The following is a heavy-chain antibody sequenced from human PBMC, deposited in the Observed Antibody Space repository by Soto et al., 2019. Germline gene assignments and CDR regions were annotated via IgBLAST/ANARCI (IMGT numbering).Heavy chain of an antibody. V-gene: IGHV4-34*01. Sequence: SETLSLTCAVYGGSFSGYYWSWIRQPPGKGLEWIGEINHSGSTNYNPSLKSRVTISVDTSKNQFSLKLSSVTAADTAVYYCARSPLLYYGGNPFSDAFDIWGQGTMVTVSS. D-gene: IGHD4-17*01. CDR2: INHSGST. CDR1: GGSFSGYY. J-gene: IGHJ3*02. CDR3: ARSPLLYYGGNPFSDAFDI.